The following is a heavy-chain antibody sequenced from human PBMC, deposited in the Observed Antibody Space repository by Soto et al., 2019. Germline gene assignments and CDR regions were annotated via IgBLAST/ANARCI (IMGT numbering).Heavy chain of an antibody. D-gene: IGHD2-21*01. CDR3: AKAEAVVSVDDYPSWGDS. CDR1: GFSLRSTA. V-gene: IGHV3-23*01. CDR2: LTASGATE. J-gene: IGHJ4*02. Sequence: EVQLLESGGGLVQPGMSLRLSCATSGFSLRSTAMSWVRRAPGKGLEWVSTLTASGATELFADFVKGRFTISRDTSKNTLFRDMGNLTVDVTARYFSAKAEAVVSVDDYPSWGDSWGQGTLVSDAS.